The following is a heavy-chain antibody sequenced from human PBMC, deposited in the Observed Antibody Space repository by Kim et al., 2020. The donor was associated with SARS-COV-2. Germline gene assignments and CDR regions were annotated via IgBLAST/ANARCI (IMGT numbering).Heavy chain of an antibody. J-gene: IGHJ6*02. CDR2: ISSSGSTI. D-gene: IGHD4-4*01. Sequence: GGSLRLSCAASGFTFSSYEMNWVRQAPGKGLEWVSYISSSGSTIYYADSVKGRFTISRDNAKNSLYLQMNSLRAEDTAVYYCAGGHYSNYYYYGMDVWGQGTTVTVSS. CDR1: GFTFSSYE. V-gene: IGHV3-48*03. CDR3: AGGHYSNYYYYGMDV.